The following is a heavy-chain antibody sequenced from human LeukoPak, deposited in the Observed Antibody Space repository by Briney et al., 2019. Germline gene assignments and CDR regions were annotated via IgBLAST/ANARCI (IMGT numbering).Heavy chain of an antibody. D-gene: IGHD2-21*02. CDR2: IYYSGST. CDR3: ARGDYCGGDCYSTNAFDI. V-gene: IGHV4-59*11. J-gene: IGHJ3*02. CDR1: GGSISSHY. Sequence: SETLSLTCTVSGGSISSHYWSWIRQPPGKGLEWIGYIYYSGSTNYNPSLKSRVTISVDTSKNQFSLKLSSVTAADTAVYYCARGDYCGGDCYSTNAFDIWGQGTMVTVSS.